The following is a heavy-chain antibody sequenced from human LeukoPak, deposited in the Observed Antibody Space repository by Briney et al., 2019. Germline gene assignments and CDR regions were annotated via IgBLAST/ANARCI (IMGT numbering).Heavy chain of an antibody. Sequence: GGSLRLSCTASGFTFGDYAMSWVRQAPGKGLEWVGFIRSKAYGGTTEYAASVKGRFTISRDDSKSIAYLQMNSLKTEDTAVYYCTRGFDSTLDWFVPWGQGTLVTVSS. V-gene: IGHV3-49*04. D-gene: IGHD3-9*01. J-gene: IGHJ5*02. CDR3: TRGFDSTLDWFVP. CDR2: IRSKAYGGTT. CDR1: GFTFGDYA.